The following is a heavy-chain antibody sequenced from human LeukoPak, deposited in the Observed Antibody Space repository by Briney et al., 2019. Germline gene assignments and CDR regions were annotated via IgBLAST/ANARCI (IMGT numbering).Heavy chain of an antibody. V-gene: IGHV1-46*01. CDR3: VTSPRYYDSSGYYFDY. Sequence: ASVKVSCKASGYTFTSYYIHWVRQAPGQGLEWMGIINPSGGSTNYAQKFQGRVTMTRDMSTSTVYMELSSLRSEDTAVYYCVTSPRYYDSSGYYFDYWGQGTLVTVSS. D-gene: IGHD3-22*01. J-gene: IGHJ4*02. CDR1: GYTFTSYY. CDR2: INPSGGST.